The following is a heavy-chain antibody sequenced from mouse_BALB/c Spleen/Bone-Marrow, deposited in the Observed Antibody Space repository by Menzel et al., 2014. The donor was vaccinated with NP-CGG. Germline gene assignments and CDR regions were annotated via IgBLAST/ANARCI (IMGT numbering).Heavy chain of an antibody. D-gene: IGHD4-1*01. CDR2: IHYSGTT. CDR1: GYSITSYYS. Sequence: EVHLVESGPDLVKPSQSLSLTCTVTGYSITSYYSWHWIRQFPGNKLEWMGYIHYSGTTVYIPSLKSRISITRDTSNNQFFLQLNSVTTEDTATYYCARFAGTPYTMDYWGQGTSVTVSS. J-gene: IGHJ4*01. CDR3: ARFAGTPYTMDY. V-gene: IGHV3-1*02.